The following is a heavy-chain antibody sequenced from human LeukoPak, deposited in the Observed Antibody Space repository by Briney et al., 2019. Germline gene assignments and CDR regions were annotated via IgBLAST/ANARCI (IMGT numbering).Heavy chain of an antibody. Sequence: SETLSLTCTVSGGSLNSSRYYWGWVRQPPGKGLEWIGIINYRGTTHYSPSLKSRVTISVDTSKNHFSLRLTSGTAADTAVYYCARQTLDCGGDCYPPVPFDYWGQGTLVTVSS. V-gene: IGHV4-39*01. CDR1: GGSLNSSRYY. CDR2: INYRGTT. J-gene: IGHJ4*02. D-gene: IGHD2-21*02. CDR3: ARQTLDCGGDCYPPVPFDY.